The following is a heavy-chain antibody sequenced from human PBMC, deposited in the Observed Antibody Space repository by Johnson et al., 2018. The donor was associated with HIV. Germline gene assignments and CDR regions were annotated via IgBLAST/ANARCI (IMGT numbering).Heavy chain of an antibody. CDR2: ISYDGSNK. D-gene: IGHD7-27*01. Sequence: QVQLVESGGGVVQPGRSLRLSCAASGFTFSSYGMHWVRQAPGKGLEWVAVISYDGSNKYYADSVKGRFTISRDNSKNTLYLQMNSLRAEDTAVYYSASDWGSRHAFDIWGQGTMVTLSS. CDR3: ASDWGSRHAFDI. CDR1: GFTFSSYG. V-gene: IGHV3-30*19. J-gene: IGHJ3*02.